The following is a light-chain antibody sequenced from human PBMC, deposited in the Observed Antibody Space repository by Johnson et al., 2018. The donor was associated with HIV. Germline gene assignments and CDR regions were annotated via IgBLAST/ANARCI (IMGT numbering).Light chain of an antibody. CDR1: SSNIGNNY. Sequence: QSLLTQPPSVSAAPGQEVTISCSGSSSNIGNNYVSWYQQLPGTAPKLLIYDNNKRPSGIPDRFSGSKSGTSATLGITGLQTGDEADYYCGTWDSSLSAVVFGTGTKVTVL. J-gene: IGLJ1*01. CDR2: DNN. CDR3: GTWDSSLSAVV. V-gene: IGLV1-51*01.